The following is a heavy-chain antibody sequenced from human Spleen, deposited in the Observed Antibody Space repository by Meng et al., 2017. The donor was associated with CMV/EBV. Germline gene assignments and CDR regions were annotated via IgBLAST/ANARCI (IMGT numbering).Heavy chain of an antibody. CDR2: IIPIFATA. CDR3: AVGGIAAAGATDYYYVMDV. Sequence: SVKVSCKASGGTFSTYPITWVRQAPGQGLEWMGGIIPIFATANYAQKFQGRVTITTDQSTSTSYMELSSLRSEDTAVYYCAVGGIAAAGATDYYYVMDVWAQGTTVTVSS. J-gene: IGHJ6*02. D-gene: IGHD6-13*01. CDR1: GGTFSTYP. V-gene: IGHV1-69*05.